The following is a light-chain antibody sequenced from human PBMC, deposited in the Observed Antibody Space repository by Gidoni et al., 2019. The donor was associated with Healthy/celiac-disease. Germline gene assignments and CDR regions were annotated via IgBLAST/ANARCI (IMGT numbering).Light chain of an antibody. Sequence: QSALTQPASVAGSPGQSITISCTGTSSDVGGYNYVSWYQQHPGKAPKLMIYDVRNRPAGVSNRFSGSKSGNPASLTISGLPAEDEADYYCSSYTSSSTLEGVVFGGGTKLTVL. CDR2: DVR. CDR3: SSYTSSSTLEGVV. J-gene: IGLJ2*01. CDR1: SSDVGGYNY. V-gene: IGLV2-14*01.